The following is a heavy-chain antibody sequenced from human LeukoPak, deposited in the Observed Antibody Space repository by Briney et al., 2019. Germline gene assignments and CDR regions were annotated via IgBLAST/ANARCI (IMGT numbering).Heavy chain of an antibody. CDR1: GFTFSNAW. V-gene: IGHV3-15*07. CDR3: ATDFYDST. Sequence: GGSLRLSCAPSGFTFSNAWMNWVRQAPGKGLEWVGRIRSNSDGGTIDYAAPVKGRFTLSRDDSKTTLYLQMNSLQTEDTAVYYCATDFYDSTWGQGTLVTVSS. J-gene: IGHJ5*02. CDR2: IRSNSDGGTI. D-gene: IGHD3-22*01.